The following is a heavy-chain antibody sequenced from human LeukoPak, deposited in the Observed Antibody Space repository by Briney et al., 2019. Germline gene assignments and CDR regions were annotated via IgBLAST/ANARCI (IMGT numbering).Heavy chain of an antibody. V-gene: IGHV3-11*06. CDR1: GFSFSDYY. D-gene: IGHD3-22*01. CDR3: ARFELDSGGYATNFDS. J-gene: IGHJ4*02. CDR2: ISGSSSHT. Sequence: GGSLRLSCVVSGFSFSDYYMNWIRQPPGKGLEWLSYISGSSSHTLYADSVKGRFTISRDNAKNSLYLQMNSLRAEDTAVYYCARFELDSGGYATNFDSWGQGTLVTVSP.